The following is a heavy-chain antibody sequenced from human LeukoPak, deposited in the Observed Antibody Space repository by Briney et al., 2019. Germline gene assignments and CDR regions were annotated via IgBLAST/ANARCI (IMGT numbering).Heavy chain of an antibody. Sequence: GETLRLSCAASGFTFSSYGMSWVRQAPGKGLEWVSSITTSSTYTFYADSVKGRFTISRDNAKNSLYLQMNSLRAEDTAIYYCARDPYNGNYGDSYYYYMDVWGKGTTVTISS. CDR3: ARDPYNGNYGDSYYYYMDV. V-gene: IGHV3-21*01. CDR1: GFTFSSYG. D-gene: IGHD1-26*01. CDR2: ITTSSTYT. J-gene: IGHJ6*03.